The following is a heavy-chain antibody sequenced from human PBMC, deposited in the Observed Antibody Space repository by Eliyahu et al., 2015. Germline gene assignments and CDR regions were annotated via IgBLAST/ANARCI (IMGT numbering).Heavy chain of an antibody. CDR3: LKDYSYGDDEYY. J-gene: IGHJ4*02. D-gene: IGHD4-17*01. V-gene: IGHV3-23*01. CDR2: VSGTGGSK. CDR1: GFTFGDYA. Sequence: EVQLMESGGGLVQPGGSLRLSCAASGFTFGDYAMSWVRQAPGKGLEWVSTVSGTGGSKYYAESMKGRVIISRDNSKNTVNLQMNSLRGEDTAIYYCLKDYSYGDDEYYWGRGTLVTVSS.